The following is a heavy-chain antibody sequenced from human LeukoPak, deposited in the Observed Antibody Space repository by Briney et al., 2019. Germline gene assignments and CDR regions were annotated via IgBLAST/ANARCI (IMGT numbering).Heavy chain of an antibody. CDR3: ARQSMGYCTNGVCYTVDY. V-gene: IGHV5-51*01. CDR1: GYSFTSYW. J-gene: IGHJ4*02. Sequence: GESLKISCKGSGYSFTSYWIGWVRQMPGKGLEWMGIIYPGDSDTRYSPPFQGQVTISADKSISTAYLQWSSLKASDTAMYYCARQSMGYCTNGVCYTVDYWGQGTLVTVSS. D-gene: IGHD2-8*01. CDR2: IYPGDSDT.